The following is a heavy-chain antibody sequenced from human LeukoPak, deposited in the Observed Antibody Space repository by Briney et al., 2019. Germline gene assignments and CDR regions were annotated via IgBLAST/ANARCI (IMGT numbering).Heavy chain of an antibody. D-gene: IGHD3-3*01. CDR2: IYASGST. Sequence: SQTLSLPCTVSGDSISSSSFYWSWIRRPAGRGLEWVGRIYASGSTNYNPSLKSRVTISVDTSKNQFSLRLSSVTAADTAVYYCAREGPGSLEWSSWGQGTLVTVSS. CDR3: AREGPGSLEWSS. CDR1: GDSISSSSFY. J-gene: IGHJ5*02. V-gene: IGHV4-61*02.